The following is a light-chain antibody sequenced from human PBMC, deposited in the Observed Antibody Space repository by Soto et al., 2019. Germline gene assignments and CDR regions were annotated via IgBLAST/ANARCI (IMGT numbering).Light chain of an antibody. CDR2: EVT. Sequence: QSALTQPPSASGSPGQSVTISCTGTSSDVGGYNYVSWYQQHPDKAPKLMIYEVTKRPSGVPDRFSGSKSGSTASLTVSGLQAEDEADYYCSSYAGSNNYVVFGGGTKLTVL. J-gene: IGLJ2*01. V-gene: IGLV2-8*01. CDR1: SSDVGGYNY. CDR3: SSYAGSNNYVV.